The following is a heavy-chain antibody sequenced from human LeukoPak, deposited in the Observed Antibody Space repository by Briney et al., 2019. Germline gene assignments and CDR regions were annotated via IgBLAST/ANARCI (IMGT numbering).Heavy chain of an antibody. CDR1: GYTFTSYG. Sequence: VASVKVSCKASGYTFTSYGISWVRQAPGQGLEWMGWVSAYNGNTNYAQKLQGRVTMTTDTSTSTAYMELRSLRSDDTAVYYCARFERSTSYYYYGMDVWGQGTTVTVSS. CDR3: ARFERSTSYYYYGMDV. J-gene: IGHJ6*02. CDR2: VSAYNGNT. V-gene: IGHV1-18*01. D-gene: IGHD2-2*01.